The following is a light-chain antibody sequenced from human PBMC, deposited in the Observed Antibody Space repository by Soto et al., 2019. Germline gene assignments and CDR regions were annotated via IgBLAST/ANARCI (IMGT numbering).Light chain of an antibody. CDR1: QSVSNSY. Sequence: EIVLTQSPGTLSLSPGERATLSCRASQSVSNSYLAWYQQKPGQAPRLLIYGASSRATGIPDRFSGSGSGTDFTLTISRLEPEDFAVYYCQQYGSSPYTVGQGTKLEIK. CDR2: GAS. J-gene: IGKJ2*01. CDR3: QQYGSSPYT. V-gene: IGKV3-20*01.